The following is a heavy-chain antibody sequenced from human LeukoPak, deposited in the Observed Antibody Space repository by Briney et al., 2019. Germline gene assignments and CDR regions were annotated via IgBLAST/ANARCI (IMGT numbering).Heavy chain of an antibody. D-gene: IGHD3-22*01. Sequence: ASVKVSCKASGYTFTGYYMHWVRQAPGQGLEWMEWINPNSGGTNYAQKFQGWVTMTRDTSISTAYMELSRLRSDDTAVYYCARASYYDSSGYPDYWGQGTLVTVSS. J-gene: IGHJ4*02. CDR3: ARASYYDSSGYPDY. CDR2: INPNSGGT. V-gene: IGHV1-2*04. CDR1: GYTFTGYY.